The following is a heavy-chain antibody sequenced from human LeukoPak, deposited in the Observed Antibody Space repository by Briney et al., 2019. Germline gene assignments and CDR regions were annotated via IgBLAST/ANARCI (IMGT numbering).Heavy chain of an antibody. D-gene: IGHD1-1*01. CDR1: GFTFSSYA. CDR3: AKDPVLRWTPKEFWMDD. J-gene: IGHJ4*02. V-gene: IGHV3-23*01. Sequence: GGSLRLSCAASGFTFSSYAMSWVRQAPGKGLEWVSAIRGGGGSTYYADSVKGRFTISRDNSKNTLYLQMNSLRAEDTAVYYCAKDPVLRWTPKEFWMDDWNEASLVTVSS. CDR2: IRGGGGST.